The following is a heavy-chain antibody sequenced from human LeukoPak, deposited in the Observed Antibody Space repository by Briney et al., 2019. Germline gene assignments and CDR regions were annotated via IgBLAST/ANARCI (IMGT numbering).Heavy chain of an antibody. CDR1: GYTFTGYY. V-gene: IGHV1-2*02. J-gene: IGHJ4*02. CDR3: ATRGGYFDN. Sequence: GASVKVSCKASGYTFTGYYIHWVRQAPGQGLEWMGWINPSSGDRNYAQKFQGRVTMTSDTSVSTAYMDLIRLESDDTAVYYCATRGGYFDNWGQGTLVAVSS. CDR2: INPSSGDR. D-gene: IGHD3-16*01.